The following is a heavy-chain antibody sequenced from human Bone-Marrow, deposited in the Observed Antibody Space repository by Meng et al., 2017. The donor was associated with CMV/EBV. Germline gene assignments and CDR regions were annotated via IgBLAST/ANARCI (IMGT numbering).Heavy chain of an antibody. CDR2: ISAYNGNT. D-gene: IGHD3-16*01. Sequence: QVALVQSGAEMKKPGNTEKVSCKASGYTFTSYGISWVRQAPGQGLEWMGWISAYNGNTNYAQKLQGRVTMTTDTSTSTAYMELRSLRSDDTAVYYCAWGSETYYFDYWGQGTLVTVSS. J-gene: IGHJ4*02. CDR3: AWGSETYYFDY. V-gene: IGHV1-18*01. CDR1: GYTFTSYG.